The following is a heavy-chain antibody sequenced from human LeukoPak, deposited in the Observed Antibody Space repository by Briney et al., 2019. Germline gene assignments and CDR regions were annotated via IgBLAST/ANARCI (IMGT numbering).Heavy chain of an antibody. CDR2: ISSTGVT. CDR1: GGSLSNYY. CDR3: ARDPGDRWPPSLGSY. J-gene: IGHJ4*02. D-gene: IGHD2-21*02. V-gene: IGHV4-59*01. Sequence: SETLSPTCTVSGGSLSNYYWSWIRQPPGKGLEWIGQISSTGVTNYNPSLGSRVTISLDTSTSALSLRLTSVTAADTAMYFCARDPGDRWPPSLGSYWGQGTPVTVSS.